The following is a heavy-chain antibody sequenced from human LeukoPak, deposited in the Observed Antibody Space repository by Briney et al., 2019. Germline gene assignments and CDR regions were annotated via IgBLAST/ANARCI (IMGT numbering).Heavy chain of an antibody. D-gene: IGHD4-17*01. CDR1: GGTFSSYA. CDR2: IIPIFGTA. V-gene: IGHV1-69*05. Sequence: AASVKVSCKASGGTFSSYAISWVRQAPGQGLEWMGGIIPIFGTANYAQKFQGRVTITTDGSTSTAYMELSSLRSEDTAVYYCARNIYGDYPSPYYYYMDVWGKGTTVTVSS. J-gene: IGHJ6*03. CDR3: ARNIYGDYPSPYYYYMDV.